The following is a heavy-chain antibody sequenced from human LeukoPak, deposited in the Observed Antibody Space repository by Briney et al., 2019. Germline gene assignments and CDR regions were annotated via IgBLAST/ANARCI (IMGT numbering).Heavy chain of an antibody. CDR2: LNPNSGGT. V-gene: IGHV1-2*02. J-gene: IGHJ4*02. CDR1: GYTFTAFF. CDR3: ARVGAAYQDSNY. Sequence: AASVKVSCKTSGYTFTAFFIHWVRQAPGQGLEWMGWLNPNSGGTNFAQKFQGRVTMTRDTSISTAYMELSRLRSDDTAVYFCARVGAAYQDSNYWGQGTLVTVSS. D-gene: IGHD1-26*01.